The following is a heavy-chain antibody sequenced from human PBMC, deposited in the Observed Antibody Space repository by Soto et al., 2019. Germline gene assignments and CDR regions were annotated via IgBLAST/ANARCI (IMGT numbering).Heavy chain of an antibody. D-gene: IGHD6-19*01. CDR2: ISAYNGNT. Sequence: ASVKVSCKASGYTFTSYAMHWVRQAPGQRLEWMGWISAYNGNTNYAQKLQGRVTMTTDTSTSTAYMELRSLRSDDTAVYYCARNSSGWYGRSAFDIWGQGTMVTVSS. V-gene: IGHV1-18*01. CDR1: GYTFTSYA. CDR3: ARNSSGWYGRSAFDI. J-gene: IGHJ3*02.